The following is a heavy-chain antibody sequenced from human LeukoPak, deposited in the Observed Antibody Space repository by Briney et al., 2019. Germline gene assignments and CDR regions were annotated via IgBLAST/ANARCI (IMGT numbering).Heavy chain of an antibody. CDR1: GFTLSDYF. V-gene: IGHV3-11*01. J-gene: IGHJ4*02. CDR2: ICFSSRTI. D-gene: IGHD3-10*01. Sequence: GGSLRHFRAASGFTLSDYFMSWMPEATGKGLDWISYICFSSRTIYYADSVTGRFTIARDNDKNSLYLHTNSLRAEDTAVYYCARGKDGSGSFSHLPLAFWGQGTLVTVSS. CDR3: ARGKDGSGSFSHLPLAF.